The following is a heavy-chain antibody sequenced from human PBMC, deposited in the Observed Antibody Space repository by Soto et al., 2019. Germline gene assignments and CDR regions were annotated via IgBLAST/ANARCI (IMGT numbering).Heavy chain of an antibody. V-gene: IGHV2-5*01. D-gene: IGHD1-1*01. CDR1: GFSLSTSGVG. J-gene: IGHJ4*02. CDR3: AHEKSGRGTEPFDS. CDR2: IYWNDDK. Sequence: SGPTLVNPTQTLTLTCSVSGFSLSTSGVGVGWIRQPPGKAPQWLALIYWNDDKRYTPSLKSRLTVTKDTSKDQVVLTMANMDPIDTATYFRAHEKSGRGTEPFDSWGTGILGTVS.